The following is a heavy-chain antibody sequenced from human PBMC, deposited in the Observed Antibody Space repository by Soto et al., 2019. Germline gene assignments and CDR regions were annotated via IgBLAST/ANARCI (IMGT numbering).Heavy chain of an antibody. CDR1: GFTFSNAC. CDR3: TCYIDWSNDYYGMDV. Sequence: PXVSLRLSFAASGFTFSNACMSWVRQAPGKGLEWVGRIKSKTDGGTTDYAAPVKGRFTISRDDSKNTLYLQMNSLKTEDTAVYYCTCYIDWSNDYYGMDVWGQGTTVTVSS. V-gene: IGHV3-15*01. J-gene: IGHJ6*02. D-gene: IGHD3-9*01. CDR2: IKSKTDGGTT.